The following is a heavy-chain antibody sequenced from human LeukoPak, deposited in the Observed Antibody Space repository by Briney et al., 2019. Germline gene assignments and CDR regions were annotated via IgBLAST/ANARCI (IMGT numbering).Heavy chain of an antibody. CDR3: ARRSDSSGYYYYSYYFDY. V-gene: IGHV4-39*01. CDR2: IYYSGST. D-gene: IGHD3-22*01. CDR1: GGSISSSSYY. J-gene: IGHJ4*02. Sequence: SETLSLTCTVSGGSISSSSYYWGWIRQPPGKGLEWIGSIYYSGSTYYNPSLKSRVTISVDTSKSQFSLKLSSVTAADTAVYYCARRSDSSGYYYYSYYFDYWGQGTLVTVSS.